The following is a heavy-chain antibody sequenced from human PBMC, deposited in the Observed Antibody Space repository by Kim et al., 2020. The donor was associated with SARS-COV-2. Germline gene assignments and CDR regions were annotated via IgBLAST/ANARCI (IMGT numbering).Heavy chain of an antibody. J-gene: IGHJ4*02. D-gene: IGHD6-25*01. Sequence: GGSLRLSCAASGFIYSDYYMSWIRQTPEKGLEWLSHISGNGVVTYYADSVRGRFTISRDNAKNSLYLQMNSLRVDDSGAYYCMTVDGGYGFWGQGTLVTV. CDR3: MTVDGGYGF. V-gene: IGHV3-11*01. CDR1: GFIYSDYY. CDR2: ISGNGVVT.